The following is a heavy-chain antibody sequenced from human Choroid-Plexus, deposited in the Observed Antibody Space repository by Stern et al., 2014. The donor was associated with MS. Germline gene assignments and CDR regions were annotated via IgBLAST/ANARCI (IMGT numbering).Heavy chain of an antibody. CDR3: ARDQRGITIFGVVTDYYYLGMDV. D-gene: IGHD3-3*01. CDR1: GYIFTGYY. J-gene: IGHJ6*02. V-gene: IGHV1-2*02. CDR2: IIPNTGGP. Sequence: VQLVESGAAVTKPGASVKVSCKTSGYIFTGYYIHWVRQPPGQGLELMAWIIPNTGGPTYAKKLQGGVPMSRETSTSKAYVELSSLTSEDTAVYYCARDQRGITIFGVVTDYYYLGMDVWGQGTTVTVSS.